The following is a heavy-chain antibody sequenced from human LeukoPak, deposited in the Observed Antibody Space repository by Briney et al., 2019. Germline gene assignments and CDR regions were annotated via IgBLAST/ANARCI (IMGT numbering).Heavy chain of an antibody. Sequence: PSETLSLTCTVSGGSISSSSYYWGWLRQPPGKGLEWIGSIYYSGSTYYNPSLKSRVTISVDTSKNQFSLKLSSVTAADTAVYYCARLPGYYDSSGYYDDAFDIWGQGTMVTVSS. D-gene: IGHD3-22*01. CDR1: GGSISSSSYY. J-gene: IGHJ3*02. V-gene: IGHV4-39*07. CDR2: IYYSGST. CDR3: ARLPGYYDSSGYYDDAFDI.